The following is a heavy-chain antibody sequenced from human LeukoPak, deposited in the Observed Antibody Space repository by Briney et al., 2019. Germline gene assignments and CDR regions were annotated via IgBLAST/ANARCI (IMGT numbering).Heavy chain of an antibody. V-gene: IGHV4-61*02. CDR2: IYTSGST. CDR1: GGSISSGSYY. Sequence: PSETLSLTRTVSGGSISSGSYYWSWIRQPAGKGLEWIGRIYTSGSTNYNPSLKSRVTISVDTSKNQFSLKLSSVTAADTAVYYCALGGWELKDYYYYYMDVWGEGTTVTVSS. CDR3: ALGGWELKDYYYYYMDV. D-gene: IGHD1-26*01. J-gene: IGHJ6*03.